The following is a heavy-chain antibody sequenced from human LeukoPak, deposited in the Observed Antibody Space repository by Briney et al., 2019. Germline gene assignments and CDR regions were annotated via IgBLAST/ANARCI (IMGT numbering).Heavy chain of an antibody. CDR2: INHSGST. V-gene: IGHV4-34*01. CDR1: GGSFSGYY. J-gene: IGHJ4*02. CDR3: ASRSRGSGRHLDY. D-gene: IGHD3-10*01. Sequence: SETLSLTCAVHGGSFSGYYWSWIRQPPGKGLGWIGEINHSGSTTYTPSLKSRVTISVDTSMTQFSLNLSSVTATDTALYYCASRSRGSGRHLDYWGQGTLVTVSS.